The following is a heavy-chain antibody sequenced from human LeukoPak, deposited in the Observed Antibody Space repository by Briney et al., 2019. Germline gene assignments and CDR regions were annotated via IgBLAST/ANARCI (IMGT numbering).Heavy chain of an antibody. Sequence: GGSLRLSCAASGFTFSSYSMNWVRQAPGKGLEWVSSISSSSSYIYYADSVKGRFTISRDNAKNSLYLQMNGLRAEDTAVYYCARFSGSQADDYWGQGTLVTVSS. CDR3: ARFSGSQADDY. V-gene: IGHV3-21*01. J-gene: IGHJ4*02. D-gene: IGHD1-26*01. CDR2: ISSSSSYI. CDR1: GFTFSSYS.